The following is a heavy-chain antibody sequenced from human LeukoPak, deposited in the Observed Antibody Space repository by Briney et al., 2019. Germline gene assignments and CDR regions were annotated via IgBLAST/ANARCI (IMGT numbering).Heavy chain of an antibody. D-gene: IGHD6-19*01. V-gene: IGHV4-34*01. CDR3: ARGLRLPSRSTPAVPHV. CDR1: GGSFSDYY. Sequence: PSETLSLTCAVYGGSFSDYYWNWIRQSPGKGLEWIGDINHSGTTNYNPSLKSRVTISVDTSKNQFSLRLSSVTAADTAIYHCARGLRLPSRSTPAVPHVWSKGTTVTVSA. J-gene: IGHJ6*04. CDR2: INHSGTT.